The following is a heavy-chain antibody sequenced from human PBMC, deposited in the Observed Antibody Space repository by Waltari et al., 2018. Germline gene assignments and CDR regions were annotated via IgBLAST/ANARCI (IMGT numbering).Heavy chain of an antibody. CDR1: GYTFTSHA. CDR3: ARDGVEFRELLPWDY. J-gene: IGHJ4*02. Sequence: QVQLVQSGAEVKKPGASVKVSCQASGYTFTSHAISWVRQAPGQGLEWMGWIRAYNGNTNYAQKLQGRVTMTPDTSTSTAYMELRSLRSDDTAVYYCARDGVEFRELLPWDYWGQGTLVTVSS. CDR2: IRAYNGNT. V-gene: IGHV1-18*01. D-gene: IGHD3-10*01.